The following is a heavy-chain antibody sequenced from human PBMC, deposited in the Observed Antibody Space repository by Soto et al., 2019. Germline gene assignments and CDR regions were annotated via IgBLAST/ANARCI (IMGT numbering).Heavy chain of an antibody. CDR3: ARTYFDFCSGYYTPQAFGY. CDR1: GYTFTSYG. D-gene: IGHD3-3*01. V-gene: IGHV1-18*01. Sequence: QVRLVQSGAEVKKPGASVKVSCKASGYTFTSYGISWVRQAPGQGLEWMGWISAYNGNTKYAQKLQGRVTMTTDTSTSTAYMELRSLKSDATAVYYCARTYFDFCSGYYTPQAFGYWGQGTLVTVSS. J-gene: IGHJ4*02. CDR2: ISAYNGNT.